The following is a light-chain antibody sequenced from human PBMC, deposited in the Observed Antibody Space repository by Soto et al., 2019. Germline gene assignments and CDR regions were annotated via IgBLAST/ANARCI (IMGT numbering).Light chain of an antibody. J-gene: IGLJ1*01. V-gene: IGLV2-14*01. CDR3: SSYTSSSTRV. CDR2: DVS. Sequence: QSVLTQPASVSGSPGQSITISYTGNSSDVGGYNYVSWYQQHPGKAPKLMIYDVSNRPSGVSNRFSGSKSGNTASLTISGLQAEDEADYYCSSYTSSSTRVFGTGTKLTVL. CDR1: SSDVGGYNY.